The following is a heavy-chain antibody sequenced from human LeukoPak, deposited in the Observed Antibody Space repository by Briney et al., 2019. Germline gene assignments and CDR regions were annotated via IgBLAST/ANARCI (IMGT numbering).Heavy chain of an antibody. CDR2: ISSSSSYI. V-gene: IGHV3-21*01. Sequence: KPGGSLRLSCAASGFTFSSYSMNWVRQAPGKGLEWVSSISSSSSYIYYADSVKGRFTISRDNAKNSLYLQMNSLRAEDTAVYYCARVQLVDYYYYSYMDVWGKGTTVTVSS. CDR3: ARVQLVDYYYYSYMDV. CDR1: GFTFSSYS. D-gene: IGHD6-6*01. J-gene: IGHJ6*03.